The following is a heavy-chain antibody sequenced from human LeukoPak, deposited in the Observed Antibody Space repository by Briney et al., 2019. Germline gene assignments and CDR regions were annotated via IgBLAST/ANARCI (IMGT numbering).Heavy chain of an antibody. J-gene: IGHJ4*02. Sequence: ASVKVSCKASGYTSTSYNIHWVRQAPGQGLEWMGIINPSGGSTNYAQKFQGRVTMTRDTSTSTVYMELSSLRYEDTAVYYCARDLYHRYYHNSGHAFDYWGQGTLVTVSS. CDR2: INPSGGST. D-gene: IGHD3-22*01. V-gene: IGHV1-46*01. CDR3: ARDLYHRYYHNSGHAFDY. CDR1: GYTSTSYN.